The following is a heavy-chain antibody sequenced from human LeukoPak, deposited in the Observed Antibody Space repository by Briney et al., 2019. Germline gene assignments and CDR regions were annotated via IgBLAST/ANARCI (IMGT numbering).Heavy chain of an antibody. D-gene: IGHD3-3*02. V-gene: IGHV4-59*08. Sequence: SETLSLTCTVSGGSISGYSWNWIRQPPGKGLEWIGSIYYSGRTNYHPSLESRVTISVDTSKNQFSLQLNSVTAADTAVYYCARDISGGSHVFDIWGQGTVVTVSS. J-gene: IGHJ3*02. CDR2: IYYSGRT. CDR1: GGSISGYS. CDR3: ARDISGGSHVFDI.